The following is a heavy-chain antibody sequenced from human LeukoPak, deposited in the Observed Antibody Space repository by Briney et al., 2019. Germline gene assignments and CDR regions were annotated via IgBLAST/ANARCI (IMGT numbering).Heavy chain of an antibody. CDR1: GFTFSSYA. Sequence: GGSLRLSCAASGFTFSSYAMSWVRQAPGKGLEWVSAISGSGGSIYYADSVKGRFTISRDNSKNTLYLQMNSLRAEDTAVYYCTTDPQRGYYFDYWGQGTLVTVSS. CDR3: TTDPQRGYYFDY. V-gene: IGHV3-23*01. D-gene: IGHD5-24*01. CDR2: ISGSGGSI. J-gene: IGHJ4*02.